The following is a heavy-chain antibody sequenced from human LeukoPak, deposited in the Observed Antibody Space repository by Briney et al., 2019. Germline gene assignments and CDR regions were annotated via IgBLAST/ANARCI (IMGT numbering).Heavy chain of an antibody. Sequence: GGFLRLSCAASGFTFSSYAMSWVRQAPEKGLEWVSAISGSGGSTYYADSVKGRFTISRDNSKNTLYLQMNSLRAEDTAVYYCAKNSYYDFWSGYYTYYFDYWGQGTLVTVSS. V-gene: IGHV3-23*01. CDR2: ISGSGGST. CDR1: GFTFSSYA. J-gene: IGHJ4*02. CDR3: AKNSYYDFWSGYYTYYFDY. D-gene: IGHD3-3*01.